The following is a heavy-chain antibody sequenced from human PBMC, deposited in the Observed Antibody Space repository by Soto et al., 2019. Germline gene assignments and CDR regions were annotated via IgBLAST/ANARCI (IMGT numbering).Heavy chain of an antibody. J-gene: IGHJ4*02. Sequence: DLEWIGYIYYTGSTYYNPSLKSRLSMSVDTSQNQVSLRLNSVTAADTAVYYCARGRRVTNDLLIGPLDYFDYWGQGTLVTVSS. D-gene: IGHD3-9*01. CDR3: ARGRRVTNDLLIGPLDYFDY. CDR2: IYYTGST. V-gene: IGHV4-31*02.